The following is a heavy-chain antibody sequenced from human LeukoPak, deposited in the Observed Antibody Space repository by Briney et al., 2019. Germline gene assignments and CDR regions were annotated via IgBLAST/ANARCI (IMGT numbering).Heavy chain of an antibody. CDR2: ITSDGTSI. D-gene: IGHD2-2*01. CDR3: ARDSYHAIDY. J-gene: IGHJ4*02. CDR1: GFSFSPTW. Sequence: GGSLRLSCAASGFSFSPTWMHWVRQPPGQGLVWVARITSDGTSISYAESVKGRFTISRDNAKNTLYLQMNSLRVDDTAIYYCARDSYHAIDYWGQGTLVTVSS. V-gene: IGHV3-74*03.